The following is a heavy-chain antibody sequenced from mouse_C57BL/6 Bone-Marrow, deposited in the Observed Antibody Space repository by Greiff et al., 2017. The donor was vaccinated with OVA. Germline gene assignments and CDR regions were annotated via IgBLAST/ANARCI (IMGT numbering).Heavy chain of an antibody. CDR1: GYTFTNYW. CDR2: LYPGGGYT. CDR3: ARRCITTYVDY. Sequence: QVQLQQSGAELVRPGTSVKMSCKASGYTFTNYWIGWAKQRPGHGLEWIGDLYPGGGYTNYNEKFKGKATLTADKSSSTAYMQFSSLTSEDAAIYYWARRCITTYVDYGGQGTTLTVSS. V-gene: IGHV1-63*01. J-gene: IGHJ2*01. D-gene: IGHD1-1*01.